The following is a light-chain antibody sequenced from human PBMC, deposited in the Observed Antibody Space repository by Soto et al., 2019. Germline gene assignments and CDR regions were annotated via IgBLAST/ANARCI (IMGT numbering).Light chain of an antibody. Sequence: QSVLTQPASVSGSPGQSIAISCSGTSSDIGYYNYVSRYQKNPGKAPRLVIYEVSNRPSGVSRRFSGSKSDNTASLIISGLQAEDEAEYYCSSFTRSNPLVFGGGTKVTVL. J-gene: IGLJ2*01. V-gene: IGLV2-14*01. CDR3: SSFTRSNPLV. CDR2: EVS. CDR1: SSDIGYYNY.